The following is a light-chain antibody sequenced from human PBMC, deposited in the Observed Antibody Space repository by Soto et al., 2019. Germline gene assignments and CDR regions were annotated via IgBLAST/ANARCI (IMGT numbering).Light chain of an antibody. CDR2: GAS. V-gene: IGKV3-15*01. Sequence: ETVMTQSPSTLSVCPGARGTLSCRASQRVSTNLAWYQQKPGQAPRLLIYGASTRATGIPARFSGSGSGTEFTLTISSLQSEDFAVYYCQQYNNWPPWTFGQGTKVDTK. J-gene: IGKJ1*01. CDR1: QRVSTN. CDR3: QQYNNWPPWT.